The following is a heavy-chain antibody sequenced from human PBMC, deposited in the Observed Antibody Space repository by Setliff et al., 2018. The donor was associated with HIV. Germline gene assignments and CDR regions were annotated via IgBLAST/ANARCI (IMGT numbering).Heavy chain of an antibody. D-gene: IGHD3-10*01. J-gene: IGHJ4*02. CDR1: NYFISSGYY. CDR3: AREMVGYGSGTYN. CDR2: IYHSGST. Sequence: SETLSLTCAVSNYFISSGYYWYWIRQPPGKGLEWSGSIYHSGSTYYNPSLKTRVTISVDTSKNQFPLKLSSVTATDTAVYYCAREMVGYGSGTYNWGQGTLVTVSS. V-gene: IGHV4-38-2*02.